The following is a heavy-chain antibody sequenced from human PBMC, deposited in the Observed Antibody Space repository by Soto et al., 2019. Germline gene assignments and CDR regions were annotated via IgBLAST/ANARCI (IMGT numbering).Heavy chain of an antibody. D-gene: IGHD3-16*02. CDR2: ISGRGGNT. Sequence: EVQLLESGGGLVQPGGSLRLSCAASGFTFSSYAMSWVRQAPGKGLEWVSAISGRGGNTYYADSVKGRFTISRDNSKDTVYLQRNCRTAEDTGVYSCGNEGGSFRGGAFDYWGQGTLVTVSS. J-gene: IGHJ4*02. CDR1: GFTFSSYA. CDR3: GNEGGSFRGGAFDY. V-gene: IGHV3-23*01.